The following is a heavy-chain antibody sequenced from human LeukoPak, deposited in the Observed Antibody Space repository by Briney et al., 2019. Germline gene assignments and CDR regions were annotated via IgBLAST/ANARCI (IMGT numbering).Heavy chain of an antibody. D-gene: IGHD3-10*02. CDR1: GGFFSGYY. CDR3: ARGPYYFVDY. J-gene: IGHJ4*01. Sequence: PSETLSLTCGVYGGFFSGYYWSYIRQPPGKGLEWIGEINHSGSTNYNPSLKSRVTISVDTSKNQFSLKLSSVTAADTAVYYCARGPYYFVDYWGHGTLVTVSS. V-gene: IGHV4-34*01. CDR2: INHSGST.